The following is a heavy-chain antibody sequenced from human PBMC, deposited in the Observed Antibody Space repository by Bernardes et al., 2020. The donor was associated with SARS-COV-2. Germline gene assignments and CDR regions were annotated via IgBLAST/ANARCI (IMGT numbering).Heavy chain of an antibody. V-gene: IGHV3-53*01. CDR2: FYSGGRT. CDR3: ARRGVRSGATGAFDI. Sequence: GWSLRLSCAASGFTLSSFYFTWVRQAPGKGLEWVSIFYSGGRTFYADSVKDRFTISRDHSKNTLYLQMDSLRAEDTALYYCARRGVRSGATGAFDIWGRGTMVTVSS. J-gene: IGHJ3*02. CDR1: GFTLSSFY. D-gene: IGHD3-16*01.